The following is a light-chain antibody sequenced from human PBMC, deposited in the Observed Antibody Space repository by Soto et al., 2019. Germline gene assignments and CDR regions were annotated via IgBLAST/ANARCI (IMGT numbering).Light chain of an antibody. CDR2: KAS. Sequence: DIQMTQSPSTLSASEGDRVTITCRASQSIGNWLAWYQQKTGKAPKLLIYKASILQSGGPARFSGSESGTEFTLTISSLQPDDFATYYCQQYDSYPYTFVQGTKLEIK. CDR1: QSIGNW. CDR3: QQYDSYPYT. J-gene: IGKJ2*01. V-gene: IGKV1-5*03.